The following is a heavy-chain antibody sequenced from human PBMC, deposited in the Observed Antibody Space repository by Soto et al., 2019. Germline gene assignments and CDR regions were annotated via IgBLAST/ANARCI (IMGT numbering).Heavy chain of an antibody. V-gene: IGHV1-18*01. J-gene: IGHJ5*02. CDR3: ARDSATRHWFDP. CDR1: GYTFTSYG. Sequence: QVQLVQSGAEVKKPVASVKVSCKASGYTFTSYGISWVRQAPGQGLEWMGWISAYKGNTNYARKLQGRVTMTTDTSTSTAYMELRSLRADDTAVYYCARDSATRHWFDPWGQGTLVTVSS. CDR2: ISAYKGNT. D-gene: IGHD2-15*01.